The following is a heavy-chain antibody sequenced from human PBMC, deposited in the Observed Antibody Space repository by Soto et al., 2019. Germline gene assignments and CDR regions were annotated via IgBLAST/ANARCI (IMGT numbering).Heavy chain of an antibody. D-gene: IGHD3-16*01. CDR1: GFTFGNYA. V-gene: IGHV3-23*01. CDR3: AKGANFDFWGTFNCFDP. CDR2: ISGSGGHI. Sequence: EVQLLESGGGLVQPGGALRLSCAASGFTFGNYAMSWVRQAPGKGLEWVSSISGSGGHIYYTGSVKGRFTISRDNSKNTLYLQMNSLRVDDTAMYYCAKGANFDFWGTFNCFDPWGQGALVTVSS. J-gene: IGHJ5*02.